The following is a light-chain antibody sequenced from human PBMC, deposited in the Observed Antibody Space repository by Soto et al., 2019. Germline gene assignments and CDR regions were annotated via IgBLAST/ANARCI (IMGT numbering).Light chain of an antibody. J-gene: IGLJ2*01. CDR3: SSYSDTDNFVI. Sequence: QSVLTQPPSASGSPGQSVTISCTGTSIDVGRHNYVSWYQQHPGKAPKLLIFEVNKRPSGVPDRFSASTSGITASLTVSGLQPEDEAAYYCSSYSDTDNFVIFGGGTKVTVL. CDR2: EVN. V-gene: IGLV2-8*01. CDR1: SIDVGRHNY.